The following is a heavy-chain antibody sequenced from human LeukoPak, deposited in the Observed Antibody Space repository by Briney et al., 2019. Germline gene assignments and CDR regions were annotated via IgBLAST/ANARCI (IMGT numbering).Heavy chain of an antibody. CDR2: FDPEDGET. V-gene: IGHV1-24*01. D-gene: IGHD1-14*01. J-gene: IGHJ4*02. Sequence: ASXXVSXKVSGXTLTELSMHWVRQAPGKGXXXXGGFDPEDGETIYAQKFQGRVTMTEDTSTDTAYMELSSLRSEDTAVYYCAISAEGIEGGPDYWGQGTLVTVSS. CDR3: AISAEGIEGGPDY. CDR1: GXTLTELS.